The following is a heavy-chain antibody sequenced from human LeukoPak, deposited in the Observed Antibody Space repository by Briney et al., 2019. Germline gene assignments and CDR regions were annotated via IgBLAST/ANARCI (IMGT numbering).Heavy chain of an antibody. D-gene: IGHD2-8*01. J-gene: IGHJ4*02. Sequence: SETLSLTCTVSGDSITNDNYYWSWIRQPAGKGLEWIGRIYTSVNTNYNPSLKSRVAISVDTSKNHFSLILTSVTAADTAVYYCATWHRHNRVFLWGQGTLVTVSS. CDR1: GDSITNDNYY. V-gene: IGHV4-61*02. CDR3: ATWHRHNRVFL. CDR2: IYTSVNT.